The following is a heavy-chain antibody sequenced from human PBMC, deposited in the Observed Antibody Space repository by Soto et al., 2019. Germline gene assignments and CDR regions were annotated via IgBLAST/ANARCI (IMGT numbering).Heavy chain of an antibody. D-gene: IGHD4-17*01. V-gene: IGHV3-33*01. Sequence: GGSLRLSCAASGFTFSSYGMHWVRQAPGKGLEWVAVIWYDGSNKYYADSVKGRFTISRDNSKNPLYLKMNSLRAEDTAVYYCARATTPHGDYGVYYGMDVWGQGTTVTVSS. CDR1: GFTFSSYG. J-gene: IGHJ6*02. CDR3: ARATTPHGDYGVYYGMDV. CDR2: IWYDGSNK.